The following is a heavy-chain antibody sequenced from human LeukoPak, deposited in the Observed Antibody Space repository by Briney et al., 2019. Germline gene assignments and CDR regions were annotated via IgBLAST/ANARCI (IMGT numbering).Heavy chain of an antibody. Sequence: SETLSLTCTVSGGSISNGAYYWGWIRQSPGKGLEWIGTIYYIGNTYYNPALQSRVTISVDTSKNQFSLKLTSVTAADTAVFYCARLLYNWNGTDYWGQGTPVTVSS. CDR2: IYYIGNT. D-gene: IGHD1-1*01. J-gene: IGHJ4*02. CDR1: GGSISNGAYY. CDR3: ARLLYNWNGTDY. V-gene: IGHV4-39*01.